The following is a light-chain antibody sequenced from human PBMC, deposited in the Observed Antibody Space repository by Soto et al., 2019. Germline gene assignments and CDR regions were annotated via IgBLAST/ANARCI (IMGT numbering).Light chain of an antibody. CDR2: DAS. Sequence: EIVLTQSPATLSLSPGERATLSCRASQSVSSYLAWYQQKPGQAPRLLIYDASNRATGIPARFSGSGSGTDFTRTISSLEPEDLAVYYCQPRSNWPWTFGQGTKVEIK. CDR3: QPRSNWPWT. J-gene: IGKJ1*01. V-gene: IGKV3-11*01. CDR1: QSVSSY.